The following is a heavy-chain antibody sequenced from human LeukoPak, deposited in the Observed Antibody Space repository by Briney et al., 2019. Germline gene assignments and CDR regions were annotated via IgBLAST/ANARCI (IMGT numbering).Heavy chain of an antibody. V-gene: IGHV3-7*01. CDR3: VRDSYTNTWHFQNKDY. D-gene: IGHD2-2*02. J-gene: IGHJ4*02. CDR2: IRQDGSDK. CDR1: GFTFSSYS. Sequence: GALRLSCAASGFTFSSYSMTWVRQAPGKGLEWVANIRQDGSDKYYVDSVKGRFTISRDNAKNSLFLQMNSLRAEDTAVYYCVRDSYTNTWHFQNKDYWGQGTLVTVSS.